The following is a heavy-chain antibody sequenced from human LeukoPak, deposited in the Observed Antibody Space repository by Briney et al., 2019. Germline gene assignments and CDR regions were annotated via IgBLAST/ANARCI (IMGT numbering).Heavy chain of an antibody. CDR1: GGSISSYY. CDR2: IYYSGST. J-gene: IGHJ4*02. V-gene: IGHV4-59*01. CDR3: ARSPRYLSGHSLDFDY. Sequence: PSETLSLTCTVSGGSISSYYWSWIRQPPGKGLEWIGYIYYSGSTNYNPSLKSRVTISIDTSKNQFSLKLSSVTAADTAVYYCARSPRYLSGHSLDFDYWGQGTLVTVSS. D-gene: IGHD3-22*01.